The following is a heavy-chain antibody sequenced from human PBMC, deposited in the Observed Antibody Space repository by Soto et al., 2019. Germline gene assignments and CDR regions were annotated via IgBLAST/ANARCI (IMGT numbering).Heavy chain of an antibody. Sequence: GGSLRLSCAASGFTFSSYSMNWVRQAPGKGLEWVSYISSSSSTIYYADSVKGRFTISRDNAKNSLYLQMNSLRAEGTAVYYCARHPERIAQIGWFDPWGQGTLVTVS. J-gene: IGHJ5*02. V-gene: IGHV3-48*01. D-gene: IGHD6-13*01. CDR2: ISSSSSTI. CDR3: ARHPERIAQIGWFDP. CDR1: GFTFSSYS.